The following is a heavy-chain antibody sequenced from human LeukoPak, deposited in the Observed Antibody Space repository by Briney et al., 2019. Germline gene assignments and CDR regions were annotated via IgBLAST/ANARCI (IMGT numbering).Heavy chain of an antibody. D-gene: IGHD2-2*01. Sequence: GGSLRLSCSASGFTFSTYWMSWVRQAPGKGLEWVANIKEDGSEKNYADSVKGRFTISRDNAKNTVSLQMNSLRAEDTAVYYCAKLFGGGILPAAVHAWGQGTLVTVSS. CDR3: AKLFGGGILPAAVHA. CDR2: IKEDGSEK. CDR1: GFTFSTYW. J-gene: IGHJ5*02. V-gene: IGHV3-7*05.